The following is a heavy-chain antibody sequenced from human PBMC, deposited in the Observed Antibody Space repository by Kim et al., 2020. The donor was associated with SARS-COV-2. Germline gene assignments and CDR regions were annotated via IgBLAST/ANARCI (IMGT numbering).Heavy chain of an antibody. CDR3: ARVGLAGAPFDY. D-gene: IGHD6-19*01. CDR2: IDPSGGST. CDR1: GYSFTKFYY. J-gene: IGHJ4*02. V-gene: IGHV1-46*01. Sequence: ASVKVSCKASGYSFTKFYYMHWVRQAPGQGLEWVGRIDPSGGSTNFAQKFQGRVTMTRDTSTTTVYMELSSLRSEDTAVYYCARVGLAGAPFDYWGQGTLVTVSS.